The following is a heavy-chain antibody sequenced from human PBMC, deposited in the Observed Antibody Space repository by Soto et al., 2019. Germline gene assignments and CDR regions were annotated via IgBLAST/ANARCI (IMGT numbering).Heavy chain of an antibody. CDR1: GFTFSSYA. D-gene: IGHD3-22*01. V-gene: IGHV3-23*01. CDR3: AKHDSSGYYYYY. Sequence: PGGSLRLSCAASGFTFSSYAMSWVRQAPGKGLEWVSAISGSGGSTYYADSVKGRFTITRDNSKNTLYLQMNSLRAEDTAVYYCAKHDSSGYYYYYWGQGTLVTVSS. CDR2: ISGSGGST. J-gene: IGHJ4*02.